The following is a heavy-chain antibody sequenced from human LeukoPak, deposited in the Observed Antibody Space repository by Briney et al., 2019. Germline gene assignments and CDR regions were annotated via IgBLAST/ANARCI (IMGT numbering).Heavy chain of an antibody. CDR3: VREPIVVVPAARRNWFDP. CDR2: ISAYNGNT. D-gene: IGHD2-2*01. CDR1: GYTFTSYG. V-gene: IGHV1-18*01. J-gene: IGHJ5*02. Sequence: ASVKVSCKASGYTFTSYGISWVRQAPGQGLEWMGWISAYNGNTNYAQKLQGRVTMTTDTSTSTAYMELRSLRSDDTAVYYCVREPIVVVPAARRNWFDPWGQGTLVTVSS.